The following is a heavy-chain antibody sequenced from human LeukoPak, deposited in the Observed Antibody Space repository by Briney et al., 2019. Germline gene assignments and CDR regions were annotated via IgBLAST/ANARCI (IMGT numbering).Heavy chain of an antibody. J-gene: IGHJ4*02. D-gene: IGHD1-26*01. CDR2: ISGTGDRT. CDR1: GFTFSSYA. V-gene: IGHV3-23*01. CDR3: VKNSGIWSF. Sequence: GGSLRLSCAASGFTFSSYAMSWVRQAPGKGPEWVSCISGTGDRTCYEASVRGRFNITRDNSKNMLYLQMTSLRGEDTATYYCVKNSGIWSFWGRGTMAAVSS.